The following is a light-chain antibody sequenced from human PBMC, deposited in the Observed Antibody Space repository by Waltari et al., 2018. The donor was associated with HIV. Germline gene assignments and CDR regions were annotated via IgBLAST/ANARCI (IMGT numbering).Light chain of an antibody. Sequence: QSALTQPASVSGSPGQSITISCTGTSSDVGGYNYVSWYQQHPGKAPTLMIYEVSKRPSGVSNRFSGSKSGNTASLTISGLQAEDEADYYCSSYISSSTLLFGGGTKLTVL. CDR1: SSDVGGYNY. J-gene: IGLJ2*01. V-gene: IGLV2-14*01. CDR2: EVS. CDR3: SSYISSSTLL.